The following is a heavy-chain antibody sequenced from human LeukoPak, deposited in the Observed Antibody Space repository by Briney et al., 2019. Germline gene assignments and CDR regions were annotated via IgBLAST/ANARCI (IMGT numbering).Heavy chain of an antibody. CDR1: GFTFSSYW. J-gene: IGHJ4*02. CDR2: LEPDGSQK. Sequence: GGSLRLSCAASGFTFSSYWMSWVRQAPGTGLEWVANLEPDGSQKYYVDSVKGRFTVSRDNAKNTLYLQMNSLRAEDTAVYYCARDFVEFDYWGQGTLVTVSS. V-gene: IGHV3-7*01. CDR3: ARDFVEFDY. D-gene: IGHD6-6*01.